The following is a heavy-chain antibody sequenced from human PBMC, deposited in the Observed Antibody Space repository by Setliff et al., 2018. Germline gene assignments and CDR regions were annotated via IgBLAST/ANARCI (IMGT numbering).Heavy chain of an antibody. Sequence: PSETLSLTCTVSGGSISSGHYYWNWIRQPAGKGLEWIGRIYPSGGTNYNPSLKSRVTISVDTSKNHFSLKLTSVTAAGTAVYYCARDLYCGGHCYQLFDSWGQGTLVTVSS. CDR1: GGSISSGHYY. CDR2: IYPSGGT. J-gene: IGHJ4*02. CDR3: ARDLYCGGHCYQLFDS. D-gene: IGHD2-21*02. V-gene: IGHV4-61*02.